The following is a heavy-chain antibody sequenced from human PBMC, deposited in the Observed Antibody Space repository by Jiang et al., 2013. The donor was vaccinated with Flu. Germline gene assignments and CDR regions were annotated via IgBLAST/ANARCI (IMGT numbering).Heavy chain of an antibody. CDR3: ASGSFNWFDP. V-gene: IGHV4-34*01. CDR2: INHSGTT. Sequence: INHSGTTNYNPSLKSRVTISVDTSKNQFSLKLRSVTAADTAVYYCASGSFNWFDPWGQGTLVTVSS. D-gene: IGHD1-26*01. J-gene: IGHJ5*02.